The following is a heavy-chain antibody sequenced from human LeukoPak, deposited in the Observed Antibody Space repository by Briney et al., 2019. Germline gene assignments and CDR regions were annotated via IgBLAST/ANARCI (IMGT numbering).Heavy chain of an antibody. CDR2: ISGSGGST. CDR1: GFTFSSYA. J-gene: IGHJ6*02. Sequence: GALRLSCAASGFTFSSYAMSWVRQAPGKGLGWVSAISGSGGSTYYADSVTGRFTISRDNSKNSLYLQMNSLRAEDTAVYYCAKVEEVGFLASRGMDVWGQGTTVTVSS. D-gene: IGHD3-3*01. CDR3: AKVEEVGFLASRGMDV. V-gene: IGHV3-23*01.